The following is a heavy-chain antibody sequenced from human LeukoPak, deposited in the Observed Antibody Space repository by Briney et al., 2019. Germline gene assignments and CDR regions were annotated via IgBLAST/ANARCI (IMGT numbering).Heavy chain of an antibody. J-gene: IGHJ4*02. D-gene: IGHD3-3*01. CDR2: ISSSSSTI. CDR3: ARDNPTYYDFWSGYYFDY. V-gene: IGHV3-48*01. Sequence: PGGSLRLSCAASGFTFSSYSMNWVRQAPGKGLEWVSYISSSSSTIYYADSVQGRFTISRDNAKNSLYLQMNSLRAEDTAVYYCARDNPTYYDFWSGYYFDYWGQGTLVTVSS. CDR1: GFTFSSYS.